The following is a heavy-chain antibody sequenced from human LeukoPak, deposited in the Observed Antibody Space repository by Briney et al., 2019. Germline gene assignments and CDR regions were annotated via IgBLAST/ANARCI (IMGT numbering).Heavy chain of an antibody. Sequence: SGPTLVKPTQTLTLTGTFSGFSLSTSGMGVGWIRQPPGKALEWLALIYWDDDKRYSPSLKSRLTITKDTSKTQVVLTMANMDPVDTATYDCAHRRGNSLFFDYWGQGTLVTVSS. CDR1: GFSLSTSGMG. J-gene: IGHJ4*02. CDR2: IYWDDDK. CDR3: AHRRGNSLFFDY. D-gene: IGHD3-16*02. V-gene: IGHV2-5*02.